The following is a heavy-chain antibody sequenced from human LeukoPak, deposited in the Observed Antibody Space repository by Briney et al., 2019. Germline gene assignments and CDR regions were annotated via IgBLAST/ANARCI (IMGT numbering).Heavy chain of an antibody. V-gene: IGHV3-48*04. D-gene: IGHD4-17*01. CDR1: GFTFSSYS. J-gene: IGHJ4*02. CDR2: ISRSSSTI. Sequence: GRSLRLSCAASGFTFSSYSMNWVRQAPGKGLEWVSYISRSSSTIYYADSVRGRFTISRDDAKNSLYLQMNSLRAEDTAVYYCASLHWARDTVSFDYWGQGSLVTVSS. CDR3: ASLHWARDTVSFDY.